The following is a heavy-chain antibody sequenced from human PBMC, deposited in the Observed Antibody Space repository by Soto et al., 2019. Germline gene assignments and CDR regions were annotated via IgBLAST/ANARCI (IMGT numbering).Heavy chain of an antibody. Sequence: SETLSLTCTVSGDSISRYFWSWIRQPPGKGLEWIGYVYYSGSTNYNPSLKSRVTISVDTSKNQFSLKLSSVTAADTAVYYCARRSLGQYYFDYWGQGTLVTVSS. D-gene: IGHD1-26*01. J-gene: IGHJ4*02. CDR2: VYYSGST. CDR1: GDSISRYF. CDR3: ARRSLGQYYFDY. V-gene: IGHV4-59*08.